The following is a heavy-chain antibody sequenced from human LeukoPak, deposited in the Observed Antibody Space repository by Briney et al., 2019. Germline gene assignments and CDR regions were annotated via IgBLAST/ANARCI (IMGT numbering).Heavy chain of an antibody. Sequence: TGGSLRLSCGASGFKFSDYAMTWVRQAPGKGLEWVATISGNGDTTYYADSVKGRFTISRDNSKNTVSLQMSSLRAEDTAVYYCRGRGDYSRWFDPWGQGTPVTVSS. D-gene: IGHD4-11*01. J-gene: IGHJ5*02. CDR3: RGRGDYSRWFDP. CDR2: ISGNGDTT. V-gene: IGHV3-23*01. CDR1: GFKFSDYA.